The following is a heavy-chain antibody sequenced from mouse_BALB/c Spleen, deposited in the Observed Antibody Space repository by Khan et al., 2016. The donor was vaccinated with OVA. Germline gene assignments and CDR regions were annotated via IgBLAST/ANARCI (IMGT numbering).Heavy chain of an antibody. CDR2: INPHIGET. CDR3: ARIYGSDFDY. CDR1: GYSFTGYF. Sequence: VQLQQSGPELVKPGASVKISCKASGYSFTGYFMNWVMQSHGKSLEWIGRINPHIGETFYNQKFKGKATLTVDESSSTAHMELRSLASVDSAVYYCARIYGSDFDYWGQGTTLTVSS. V-gene: IGHV1-20*02. D-gene: IGHD1-1*01. J-gene: IGHJ2*01.